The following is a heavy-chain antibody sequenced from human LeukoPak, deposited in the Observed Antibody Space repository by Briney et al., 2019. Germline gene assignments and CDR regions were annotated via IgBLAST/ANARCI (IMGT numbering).Heavy chain of an antibody. Sequence: ASVKVSCKASGGTFSSYAISWVRQAPGQGLEWMGGIIPIFGTANYAQKFQGRVTITTDESTSTAYMELSSLRSEDTAVYYCARVVGRFDWLPDYYYYYMDVWGKGTTVTVSS. J-gene: IGHJ6*03. CDR2: IIPIFGTA. CDR3: ARVVGRFDWLPDYYYYYMDV. CDR1: GGTFSSYA. D-gene: IGHD3-9*01. V-gene: IGHV1-69*05.